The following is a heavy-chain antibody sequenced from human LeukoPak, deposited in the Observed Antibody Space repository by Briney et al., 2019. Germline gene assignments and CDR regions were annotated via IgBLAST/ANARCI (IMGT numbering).Heavy chain of an antibody. Sequence: GESLKISCKGSGYSSTSSWIGWVRQMPGKGLEWMGIIYPGDSDTRYSPSFQGQVTISADKSITTAYLQWSSLKASDTAIYYCARRQVVVTPWHAFDIWGQGTMVTVSS. CDR3: ARRQVVVTPWHAFDI. CDR2: IYPGDSDT. J-gene: IGHJ3*02. CDR1: GYSSTSSW. D-gene: IGHD2-15*01. V-gene: IGHV5-51*01.